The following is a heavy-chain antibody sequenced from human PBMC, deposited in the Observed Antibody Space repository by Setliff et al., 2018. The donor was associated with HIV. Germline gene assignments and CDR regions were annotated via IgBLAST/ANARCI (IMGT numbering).Heavy chain of an antibody. D-gene: IGHD5-12*01. J-gene: IGHJ4*02. V-gene: IGHV4-4*09. CDR1: GGSISSYY. CDR3: ARRALKDGYKRSYFDY. Sequence: SETLSLTCTVSGGSISSYYWSWIRQPPGKGLEWIGYIYTSGSTNYNPSLKRRVTMSVDTSKNKFSLKLSSVTAADTAVYYCARRALKDGYKRSYFDYWGQGTLVTVSS. CDR2: IYTSGST.